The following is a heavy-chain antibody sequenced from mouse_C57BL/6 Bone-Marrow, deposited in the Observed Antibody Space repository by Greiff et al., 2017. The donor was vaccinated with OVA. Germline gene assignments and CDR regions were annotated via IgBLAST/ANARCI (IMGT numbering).Heavy chain of an antibody. CDR1: GFNIKDDY. CDR2: IDPENGDT. J-gene: IGHJ4*01. Sequence: EVQLQESGAELVRPGASVKLSCTASGFNIKDDYMHWVKQRPEQGLEWMGLIDPENGDTEYASKFQGKATITADTSSNTAYLQLSSLTSEDTAVYYCTTDSNYVLYAMDYWGQGTSVTVAS. V-gene: IGHV14-4*01. D-gene: IGHD2-5*01. CDR3: TTDSNYVLYAMDY.